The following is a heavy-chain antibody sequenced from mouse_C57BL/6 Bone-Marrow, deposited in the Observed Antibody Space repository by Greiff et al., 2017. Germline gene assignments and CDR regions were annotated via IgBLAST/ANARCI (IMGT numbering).Heavy chain of an antibody. CDR3: ARSGDSSGLAWFAY. Sequence: VQLQESGPELVKPGASVKISCKASGYAFSSSWMNWVKQRPGKGLEWIGRIYPGDGDTNYNGKFKGKATLTADKSSSTAYMQLSSLTSEDSAVXFCARSGDSSGLAWFAYWGQGTLVTVSA. J-gene: IGHJ3*01. CDR2: IYPGDGDT. V-gene: IGHV1-82*01. D-gene: IGHD3-2*02. CDR1: GYAFSSSW.